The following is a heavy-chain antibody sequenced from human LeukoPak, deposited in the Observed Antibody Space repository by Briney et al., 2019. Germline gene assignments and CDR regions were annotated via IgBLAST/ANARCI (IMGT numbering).Heavy chain of an antibody. J-gene: IGHJ4*02. V-gene: IGHV4-59*01. D-gene: IGHD6-19*01. CDR3: ARESSSGFYFHY. CDR2: IYYSGST. CDR1: GVSISSYH. Sequence: SSETLSLTCTASGVSISSYHWSWIPQPPGMGLEGIVYIYYSGSTNYNPSHNSRVTISVDTSNVQFSVKLSSVTAADTAVYYCARESSSGFYFHYWGQGALVTVSS.